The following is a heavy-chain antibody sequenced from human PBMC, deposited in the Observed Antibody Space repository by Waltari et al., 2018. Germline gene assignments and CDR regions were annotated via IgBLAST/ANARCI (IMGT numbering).Heavy chain of an antibody. D-gene: IGHD5-18*01. CDR3: ARDGPLQIQSWYSFDY. CDR2: ISYDGSDE. Sequence: QVQLVESGGGVVHPGRSLRLPCEASGFTFRYHAMYCVRQAPGKGLEWVAGISYDGSDEYYADSVRGRFTISRDDSKDTVNLQMNSLRPEDTAVYYCARDGPLQIQSWYSFDYWGQGTLVTVSS. J-gene: IGHJ4*02. CDR1: GFTFRYHA. V-gene: IGHV3-30*07.